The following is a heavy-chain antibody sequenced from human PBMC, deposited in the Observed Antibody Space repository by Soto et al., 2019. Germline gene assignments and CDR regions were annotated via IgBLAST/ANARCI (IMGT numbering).Heavy chain of an antibody. D-gene: IGHD3-3*01. CDR2: IIPIFGTA. CDR3: ARKAGYDFWSGYPEINNFDWRYYYYYGMDV. Sequence: ASVKVSCKASGGTFSSYAISWVRQAPGQGLEWMGGIIPIFGTANYAQKFQGRVTITADESTSTAYMELGSLGSEDTAVYYCARKAGYDFWSGYPEINNFDWRYYYYYGMDVWGQGTTVTVSS. V-gene: IGHV1-69*13. J-gene: IGHJ6*02. CDR1: GGTFSSYA.